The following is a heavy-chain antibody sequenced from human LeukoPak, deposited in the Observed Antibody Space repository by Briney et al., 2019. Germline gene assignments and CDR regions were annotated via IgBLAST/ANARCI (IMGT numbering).Heavy chain of an antibody. Sequence: SETLSLTCAVSGGSITGGSISNYYWAWIRQPAGKRLEWIGRIYTNGDTHYNPSLKSRVTMSVDTSKNQFSLKLTSATAADTAVYYCARRNYFYYYLDVWGKGTTVTVSS. CDR2: IYTNGDT. CDR3: ARRNYFYYYLDV. V-gene: IGHV4-4*07. CDR1: GGSITGGSISNYY. J-gene: IGHJ6*03.